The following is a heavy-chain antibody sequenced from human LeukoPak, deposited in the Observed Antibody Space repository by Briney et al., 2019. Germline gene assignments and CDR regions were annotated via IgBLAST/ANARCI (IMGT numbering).Heavy chain of an antibody. CDR1: GFTFSSYW. Sequence: PGGSLRLACADSGFTFSSYWMSWVRQAPGKGLEWVATIKQDGSEKYYLDSVKGRFTVSRDSAKKSFYMQMNSLRGEDTAVYYCAGDSWYLWGQGTLVTVSS. CDR3: AGDSWYL. D-gene: IGHD6-13*01. J-gene: IGHJ4*02. V-gene: IGHV3-7*01. CDR2: IKQDGSEK.